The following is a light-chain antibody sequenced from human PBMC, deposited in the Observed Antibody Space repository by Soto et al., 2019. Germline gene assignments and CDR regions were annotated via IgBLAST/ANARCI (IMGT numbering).Light chain of an antibody. Sequence: DIQMTQSPSTLSASVGDRVTITCRASQSISSWLAWYQQKPGQAPKLLIYDASSLESGVPSRFSGSGSGTEFTLTISRLQPDDFATYYCQHYNDYLLTFGGGTKVEIK. CDR2: DAS. CDR3: QHYNDYLLT. V-gene: IGKV1-5*01. CDR1: QSISSW. J-gene: IGKJ4*01.